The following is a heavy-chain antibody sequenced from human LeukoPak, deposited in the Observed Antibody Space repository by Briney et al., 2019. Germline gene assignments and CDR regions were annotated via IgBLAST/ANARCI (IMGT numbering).Heavy chain of an antibody. V-gene: IGHV2-70*11. J-gene: IGHJ4*02. CDR1: GGSISTSNYY. CDR2: IDWDDDK. Sequence: TLSLTCTVSGGSISTSNYYWGWIRQPPGKALEWLARIDWDDDKYYSTSLKTRLTISKDTSKNQVVLTMTNMDPVDTATYYCARIQGYDSSGYYLDYWGQGTLVTVSS. D-gene: IGHD3-22*01. CDR3: ARIQGYDSSGYYLDY.